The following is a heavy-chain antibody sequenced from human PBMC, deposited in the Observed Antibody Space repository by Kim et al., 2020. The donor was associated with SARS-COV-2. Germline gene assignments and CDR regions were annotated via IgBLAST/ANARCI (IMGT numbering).Heavy chain of an antibody. CDR1: GFTFSSYA. Sequence: GGSLRLSCAASGFTFSSYAMHWVRQAPGKGLEWVAVIWYDGSNKYYADSVKGRFTISRDNSKNTLYLQMNSLRAEDTAVYYCAKSMGLGTFDYWGQGTLVTVSS. CDR2: IWYDGSNK. J-gene: IGHJ4*02. CDR3: AKSMGLGTFDY. D-gene: IGHD2-8*01. V-gene: IGHV3-33*06.